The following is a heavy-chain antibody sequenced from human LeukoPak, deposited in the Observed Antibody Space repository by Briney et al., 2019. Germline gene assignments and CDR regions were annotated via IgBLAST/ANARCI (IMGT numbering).Heavy chain of an antibody. CDR1: GFTFSSYW. CDR2: IKQDGSEK. CDR3: TRDWVEGVVAGIQIDY. J-gene: IGHJ4*02. D-gene: IGHD6-19*01. Sequence: PGGSLRLSCAASGFTFSSYWMSWVRQAPGKGLEWVANIKQDGSEKYYVDSVKGRFTISRDNAKNSLYLQMNSLKTEDTAVYYCTRDWVEGVVAGIQIDYWGQGTLVTVSS. V-gene: IGHV3-7*03.